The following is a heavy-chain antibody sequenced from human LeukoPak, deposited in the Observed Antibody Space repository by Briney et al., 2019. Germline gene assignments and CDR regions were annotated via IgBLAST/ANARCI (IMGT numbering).Heavy chain of an antibody. V-gene: IGHV1-8*03. D-gene: IGHD3-10*01. J-gene: IGHJ6*03. CDR1: GYTFTSYD. Sequence: ASVKVSCKASGYTFTSYDINWVRQATGQGLEWMGCMNPNSGNTGYAQKFQGRVTITRNTSISTAYMELSSLRSEDTAVYYCARGRGSGSYFSYYYYYYMDVWGKGTTVTVSS. CDR3: ARGRGSGSYFSYYYYYYMDV. CDR2: MNPNSGNT.